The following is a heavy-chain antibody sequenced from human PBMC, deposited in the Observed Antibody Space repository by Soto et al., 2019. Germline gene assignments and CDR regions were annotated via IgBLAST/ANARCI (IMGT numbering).Heavy chain of an antibody. CDR1: GYTFTSYG. D-gene: IGHD3-16*02. CDR3: ARDRNPNDYVWGSYPGDY. V-gene: IGHV1-18*01. CDR2: ISAYNGNT. J-gene: IGHJ4*02. Sequence: QVQLVQSGAEVKKPGASVKVSCKASGYTFTSYGISWVRQAPGQGLEWMGWISAYNGNTNYAQKLQGRVTMTTDTSKSTAYMELRSPRSDDTAVYYCARDRNPNDYVWGSYPGDYWGQGTLVTVSS.